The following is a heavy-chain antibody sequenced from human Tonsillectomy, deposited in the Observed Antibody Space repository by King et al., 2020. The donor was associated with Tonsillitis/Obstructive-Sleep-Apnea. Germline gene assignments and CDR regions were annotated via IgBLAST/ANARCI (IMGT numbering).Heavy chain of an antibody. CDR2: IYYSGST. CDR1: GGSISSYY. V-gene: IGHV4-59*01. Sequence: VQLQESGPGLVKPSETLSLTCTVSGGSISSYYWSWLRQPPGKGLEWIGYIYYSGSTNYNPSLKSRVTISVDTSKNQFSLKLSSVTAADTAVYYCARTPRYSSSYFYYYYMDVWGKGTTVTVSS. D-gene: IGHD6-6*01. CDR3: ARTPRYSSSYFYYYYMDV. J-gene: IGHJ6*03.